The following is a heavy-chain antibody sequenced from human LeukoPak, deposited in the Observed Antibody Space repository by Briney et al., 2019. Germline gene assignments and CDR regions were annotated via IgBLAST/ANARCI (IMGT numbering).Heavy chain of an antibody. Sequence: PSETLSLNAAVHAVSFSGYYWSWIRHPPGQGREWIGDINHSGSTYYNTSLKSRVTISVDTSKNEFTLKLSSVTAAETAVYYWARVKRYSYGYYYYGMDVWGQGTTVTVSS. CDR2: INHSGST. J-gene: IGHJ6*02. CDR3: ARVKRYSYGYYYYGMDV. V-gene: IGHV4-34*01. CDR1: AVSFSGYY. D-gene: IGHD5-18*01.